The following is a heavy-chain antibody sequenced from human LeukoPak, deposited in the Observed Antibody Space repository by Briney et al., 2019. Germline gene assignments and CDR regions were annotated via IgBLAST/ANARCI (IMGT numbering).Heavy chain of an antibody. Sequence: GGSLRLSCAASGFTFSSYAMSWVRQAPGKGLEWVSISSNSGSSTHYAGSVKGRFTISRDNAKSSLYLQMNSLRAEDTALYHCARHSPLWGYWGQGTLVTVSS. J-gene: IGHJ4*02. CDR3: ARHSPLWGY. D-gene: IGHD7-27*01. CDR1: GFTFSSYA. V-gene: IGHV3-23*01. CDR2: SSNSGSST.